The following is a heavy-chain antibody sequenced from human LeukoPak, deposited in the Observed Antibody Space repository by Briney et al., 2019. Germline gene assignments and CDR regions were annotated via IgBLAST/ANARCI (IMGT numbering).Heavy chain of an antibody. Sequence: PSETLSLTCIASGGSISSTSYYWGWIRRPPGRGLEWIGGIIYSGDTKFNPSLKSRVTISVDTTKNQFSLKLTSVTAADTAVYYCARHGFLGVRYFIDYWGQGTLVTVSS. CDR2: IIYSGDT. D-gene: IGHD3-3*01. CDR3: ARHGFLGVRYFIDY. J-gene: IGHJ4*02. CDR1: GGSISSTSYY. V-gene: IGHV4-39*01.